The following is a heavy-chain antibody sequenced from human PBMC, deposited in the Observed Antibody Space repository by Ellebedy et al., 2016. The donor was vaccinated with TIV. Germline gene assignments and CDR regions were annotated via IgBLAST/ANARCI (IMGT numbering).Heavy chain of an antibody. D-gene: IGHD3-3*01. CDR2: INDRGST. Sequence: MPSETLSLTCAVYGVSLSSNYWSWIRQPTGGGLGWHGAINDRGSTNYNPSLKSRVTISVATSKNQLSLKLTSVSAADTAVYYCARGALAVLGVVKGYYGLDVWGQGTTVTVSS. V-gene: IGHV4-34*01. J-gene: IGHJ6*02. CDR3: ARGALAVLGVVKGYYGLDV. CDR1: GVSLSSNY.